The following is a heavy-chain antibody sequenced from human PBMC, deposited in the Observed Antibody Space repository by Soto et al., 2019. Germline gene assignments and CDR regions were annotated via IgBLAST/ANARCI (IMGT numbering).Heavy chain of an antibody. Sequence: EVQLVESGGGLVKPGGSLRLSCAASGFTFSSYSMNWVRQAPGKCLEWVSSISSSSSDIYYADSVKGRFTISRDNAKNSLYLQMNSLRAEDTAVYYCARYIAVAGTGGLRFDYWGQGTLVTVSS. D-gene: IGHD6-19*01. J-gene: IGHJ4*02. CDR1: GFTFSSYS. CDR2: ISSSSSDI. CDR3: ARYIAVAGTGGLRFDY. V-gene: IGHV3-21*01.